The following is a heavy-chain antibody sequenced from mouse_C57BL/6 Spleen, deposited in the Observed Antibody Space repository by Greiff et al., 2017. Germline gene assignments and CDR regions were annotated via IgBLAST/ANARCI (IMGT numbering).Heavy chain of an antibody. V-gene: IGHV5-16*01. Sequence: EVKLVESEGGLVQPGSSMKLSCTASGFTFSDYYLAWVRQVPEKGLEWVANINYDGSSTYYLDSLKSRFIISRDNAKNILYLQMSSLKSEDTATYYCARDGPWARDYWGQGTSVTVSS. CDR3: ARDGPWARDY. CDR2: INYDGSST. CDR1: GFTFSDYY. J-gene: IGHJ4*01.